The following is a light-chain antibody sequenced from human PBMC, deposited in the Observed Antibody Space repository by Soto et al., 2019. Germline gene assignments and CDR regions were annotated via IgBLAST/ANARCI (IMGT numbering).Light chain of an antibody. V-gene: IGKV1-33*01. CDR2: DAS. J-gene: IGKJ3*01. CDR1: HDITSY. Sequence: DIQMTQSPSSLSASVGDRVTITCQASHDITSYLNWYQHKPGKAPKLLIYDASILEAGVPSRFSGIGSGTDFTFTISSLQPDDVATYYCQKCDYRPIFGTGNTVDFK. CDR3: QKCDYRPI.